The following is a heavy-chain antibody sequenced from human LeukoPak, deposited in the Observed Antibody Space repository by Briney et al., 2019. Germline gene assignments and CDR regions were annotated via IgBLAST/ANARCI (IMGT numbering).Heavy chain of an antibody. D-gene: IGHD3-3*01. CDR2: IYTSGST. Sequence: PSETLSLTCTVSGGSISSYYWSWIRQPAGKGLEWIGRIYTSGSTNYNPSLKSRVTMSVDTSKNQFSLKLSSVTAADTAVYYCARRGPITIFGVVTPNDAFDIWGQGTMVTVSS. CDR3: ARRGPITIFGVVTPNDAFDI. J-gene: IGHJ3*02. CDR1: GGSISSYY. V-gene: IGHV4-4*07.